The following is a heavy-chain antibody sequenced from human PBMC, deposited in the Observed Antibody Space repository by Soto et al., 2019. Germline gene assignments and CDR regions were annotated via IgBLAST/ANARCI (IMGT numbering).Heavy chain of an antibody. V-gene: IGHV4-61*01. J-gene: IGHJ6*02. CDR2: IYYSGST. Sequence: SETLSLTCTVSGGSVSSGSYYWSWIRQPPGKGLEWIGYIYYSGSTNYNPSLKSRVTISVDTSKNQFSLKLSSVTAADTAVYYCARDYYDSSGGYGMDVWGQGTTVTVFS. D-gene: IGHD3-22*01. CDR1: GGSVSSGSYY. CDR3: ARDYYDSSGGYGMDV.